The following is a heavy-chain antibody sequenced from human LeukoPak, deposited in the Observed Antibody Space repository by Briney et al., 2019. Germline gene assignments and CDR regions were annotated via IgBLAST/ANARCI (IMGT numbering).Heavy chain of an antibody. CDR3: ARVRDSSGYYALAY. V-gene: IGHV1-46*01. J-gene: IGHJ4*02. CDR2: IIPSGGGT. CDR1: GYTFTGYY. D-gene: IGHD3-22*01. Sequence: GASVKVSCKASGYTFTGYYIHWVRQAPGQGLEWMGIIIPSGGGTSYAQKFQGRVTMTRDTSTSTVYMDLSSLRSEDTAVYYCARVRDSSGYYALAYWGQGTLVTVSS.